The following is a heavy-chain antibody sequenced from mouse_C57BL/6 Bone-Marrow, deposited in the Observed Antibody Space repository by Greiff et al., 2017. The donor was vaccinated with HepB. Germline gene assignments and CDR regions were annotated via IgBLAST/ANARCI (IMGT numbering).Heavy chain of an antibody. J-gene: IGHJ2*01. CDR3: ARNWEEVYFDY. D-gene: IGHD4-1*01. V-gene: IGHV1-64*01. Sequence: VQLQQSGAELVKPGASVKLSCKASGYTFTSYWMHWVKQRPGQGLEWIGMIHPNSGSTNYNEKFKSKATLTVDKSSSTAYMQLSSLTSEDSAVYYCARNWEEVYFDYWGQGTTLTVSS. CDR2: IHPNSGST. CDR1: GYTFTSYW.